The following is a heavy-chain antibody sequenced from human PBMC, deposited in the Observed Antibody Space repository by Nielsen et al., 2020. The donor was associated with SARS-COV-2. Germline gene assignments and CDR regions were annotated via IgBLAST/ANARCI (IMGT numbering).Heavy chain of an antibody. CDR3: AKAYYHDRDRGDYYVSWFDP. CDR1: GFPFRSYS. J-gene: IGHJ5*02. V-gene: IGHV3-33*08. Sequence: GSLKISCAASGFPFRSYSMHWVRQAPGKGLEWVAVIWYDGTNKYYADSVKGRFTISRDNSKNTLYLQMNRLDAGEKDVYYCAKAYYHDRDRGDYYVSWFDPWGQGTQVTVSS. D-gene: IGHD3-22*01. CDR2: IWYDGTNK.